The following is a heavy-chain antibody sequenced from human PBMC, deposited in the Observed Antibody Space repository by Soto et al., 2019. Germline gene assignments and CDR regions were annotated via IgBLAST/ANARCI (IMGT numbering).Heavy chain of an antibody. CDR3: ASGRYDASGYFDY. CDR1: GYTFTGYY. CDR2: INPNSGGT. V-gene: IGHV1-2*02. D-gene: IGHD3-22*01. Sequence: ASVKVSCKASGYTFTGYYMHWVRQAPGQGLEWMGWINPNSGGTNYAQKFQDRVTITGDTSISTAYMELSSLRSDDTAMFYCASGRYDASGYFDYWGQGTLVTVSS. J-gene: IGHJ4*02.